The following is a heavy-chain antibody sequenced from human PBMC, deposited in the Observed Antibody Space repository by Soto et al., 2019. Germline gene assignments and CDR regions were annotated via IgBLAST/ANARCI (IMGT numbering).Heavy chain of an antibody. J-gene: IGHJ3*02. D-gene: IGHD2-15*01. CDR1: GFTFSSYA. CDR3: AKDNIVVVVAATPNDAFDI. CDR2: ISGSGGST. V-gene: IGHV3-23*01. Sequence: GGSLRLSCAASGFTFSSYAMSWVRQAPGKGLEWVSAISGSGGSTYYADSVKGRFTISRDNSKNTLYLQMNSLRAEDTAVYYCAKDNIVVVVAATPNDAFDIWGQGTMVT.